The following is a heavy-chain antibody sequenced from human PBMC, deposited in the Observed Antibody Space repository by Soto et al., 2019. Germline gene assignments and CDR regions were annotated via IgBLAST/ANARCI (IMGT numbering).Heavy chain of an antibody. CDR3: GKDYYDTPDGWFDP. V-gene: IGHV3-64D*06. CDR2: ISSNVGST. D-gene: IGHD3-22*01. J-gene: IGHJ5*02. CDR1: GFTFSSYA. Sequence: GGSLRLSCSASGFTFSSYAMRWVRQAPGKGLEYVSAISSNVGSTYYADSVKGRFTISRDNSKNTLYLQMSSLRAEDTAVYYCGKDYYDTPDGWFDPWGQGTLVTVSS.